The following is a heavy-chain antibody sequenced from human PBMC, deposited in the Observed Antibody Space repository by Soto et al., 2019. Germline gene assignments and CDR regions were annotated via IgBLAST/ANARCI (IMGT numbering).Heavy chain of an antibody. J-gene: IGHJ4*02. V-gene: IGHV2-5*02. CDR2: IYWDDDK. CDR3: AHVYWAASGTRYYFDY. Sequence: QITLKESGPTLVKPTQTLTLTCTFSGFSFSTDGMGVGWIRQPPGKALEWLALIYWDDDKRFSPSQKSRRTITKDGSRNQVVLTLTNMDPADTATYYCAHVYWAASGTRYYFDYWGQGTLVTVSS. CDR1: GFSFSTDGMG. D-gene: IGHD1-7*01.